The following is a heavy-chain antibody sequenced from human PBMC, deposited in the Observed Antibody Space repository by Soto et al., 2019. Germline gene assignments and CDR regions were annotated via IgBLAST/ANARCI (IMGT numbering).Heavy chain of an antibody. CDR1: GFSFRTYV. CDR2: ISYSGGST. V-gene: IGHV3-23*01. CDR3: AKDRDYSNYVGYFDD. J-gene: IGHJ4*02. D-gene: IGHD4-4*01. Sequence: EVLLLESGGGLVQPGGSLRLSCAASGFSFRTYVMSWVRQAPGKGLEWVSGISYSGGSTYYADSVKGRFSISRDNSKNTVYLQMNSLRAEDTGVYYCAKDRDYSNYVGYFDDWGQGTLVTVSS.